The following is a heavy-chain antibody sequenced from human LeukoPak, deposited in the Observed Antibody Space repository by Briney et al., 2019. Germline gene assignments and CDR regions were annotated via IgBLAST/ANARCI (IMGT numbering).Heavy chain of an antibody. J-gene: IGHJ6*04. Sequence: GGSLRLSCAASIFTFSRYDMHGVRQAPGKGLEWVADIWYDGSNKYYADSVKGRFTISRDNSKNTLYLQMNSLRAEDTAVYYCARDKAVPAAGYYYGMDVWGKGTTVTVSS. CDR2: IWYDGSNK. CDR3: ARDKAVPAAGYYYGMDV. V-gene: IGHV3-33*01. CDR1: IFTFSRYD. D-gene: IGHD2-2*01.